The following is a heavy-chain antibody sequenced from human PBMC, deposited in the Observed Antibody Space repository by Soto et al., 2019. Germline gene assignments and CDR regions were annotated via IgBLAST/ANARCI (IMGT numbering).Heavy chain of an antibody. D-gene: IGHD6-19*01. J-gene: IGHJ4*02. CDR3: ARGLAAVGIFDY. V-gene: IGHV3-74*01. CDR2: INPDGSIT. Sequence: GGSLRLSCAASGFTFTNYWMHWVRQAPGKGLVWVSRINPDGSITSHADSVKGRFTISRDNAKNTLYLQMSSLRAEDTAVYYCARGLAAVGIFDYWGQGTLVTVSS. CDR1: GFTFTNYW.